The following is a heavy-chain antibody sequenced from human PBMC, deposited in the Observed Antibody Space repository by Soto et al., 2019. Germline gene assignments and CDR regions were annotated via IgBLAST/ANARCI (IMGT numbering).Heavy chain of an antibody. J-gene: IGHJ4*01. CDR2: ITDTGGDS. CDR1: GFTFGSRA. Sequence: EVQLLVSGGDLVQPGGSLRLSCVASGFTFGSRAMSWVRQAPGEGLEWVSTITDTGGDSKSADSVRGRFAISRDNSRNTLYLQMGSLRAEDSAVYYCASGSKDSYPGSRIFDFWGRASLVTVSS. CDR3: ASGSKDSYPGSRIFDF. V-gene: IGHV3-23*01. D-gene: IGHD3-10*01.